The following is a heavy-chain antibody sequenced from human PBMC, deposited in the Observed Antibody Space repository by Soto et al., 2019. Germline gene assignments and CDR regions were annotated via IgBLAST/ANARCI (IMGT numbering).Heavy chain of an antibody. CDR2: ISASGGRT. CDR1: GFTFNNYA. CDR3: ARDWRVGGLYALPGDY. V-gene: IGHV3-23*01. D-gene: IGHD3-16*01. J-gene: IGHJ4*02. Sequence: VQLLESGGGLEQPGGSLRLSCAASGFTFNNYAMTWVRQAPGKGLEWVSGISASGGRTYYADSVRGRFTISRDDSKNTLYLQMNNLGAEDTAVYYCARDWRVGGLYALPGDYWGQGSLVTVSS.